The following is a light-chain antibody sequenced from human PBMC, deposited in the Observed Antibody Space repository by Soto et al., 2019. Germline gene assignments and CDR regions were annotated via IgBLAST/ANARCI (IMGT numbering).Light chain of an antibody. V-gene: IGLV2-23*01. CDR3: CSYAGSTYVV. CDR2: EGS. Sequence: QSVLTQPASVSGSPGQSITISCTGTSSDVGSYNLVSWYPQHPGKAPKLMIYEGSKRPSGVSNRFSGSKSGNTASLTISGLQAEDEADYYCCSYAGSTYVVFGGGTKLTVL. CDR1: SSDVGSYNL. J-gene: IGLJ2*01.